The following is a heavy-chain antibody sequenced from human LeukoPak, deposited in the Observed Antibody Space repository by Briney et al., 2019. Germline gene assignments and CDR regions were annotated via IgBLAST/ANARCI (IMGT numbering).Heavy chain of an antibody. CDR1: GFTFSSYS. D-gene: IGHD6-19*01. V-gene: IGHV3-30*18. Sequence: GGSLRLSCAASGFTFSSYSMNWVRQAPGKGLEWVAVISYDGSNKYYADSVKGRFTISRDNSKNTLYLQMNSLRAEDTAVYYCAKDIRGQWLEGGLDYWGQGTLVTVSS. CDR3: AKDIRGQWLEGGLDY. CDR2: ISYDGSNK. J-gene: IGHJ4*02.